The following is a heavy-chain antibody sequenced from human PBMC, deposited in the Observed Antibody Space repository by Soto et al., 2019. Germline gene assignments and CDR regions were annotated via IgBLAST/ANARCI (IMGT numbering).Heavy chain of an antibody. CDR1: GFTFSSYD. CDR2: IGTAGDT. D-gene: IGHD6-19*01. CDR3: ARGMGSSGAEDAFDI. V-gene: IGHV3-13*01. J-gene: IGHJ3*02. Sequence: PGGSLRLSCAASGFTFSSYDMHWVRQATGKGLEWVSAIGTAGDTYYPGSVKGRFTISRENAKNSLYLQMNSLRAGDTAVYYCARGMGSSGAEDAFDIWGQGTMVTVSS.